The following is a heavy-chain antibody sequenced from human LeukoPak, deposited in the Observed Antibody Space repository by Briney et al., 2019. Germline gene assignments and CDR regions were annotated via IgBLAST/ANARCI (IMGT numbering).Heavy chain of an antibody. D-gene: IGHD3-10*02. V-gene: IGHV3-23*01. CDR3: AKDVRPGDYADY. Sequence: PGGSLRLSCAASGFTFSSYAMSWVRQAPGKGLEWVSATSGSGGSTYYADSVKGRFTISRDNSKNTLYLQMNSLRAEDTAVYYCAKDVRPGDYADYWGQGTLVTVSS. J-gene: IGHJ4*02. CDR1: GFTFSSYA. CDR2: TSGSGGST.